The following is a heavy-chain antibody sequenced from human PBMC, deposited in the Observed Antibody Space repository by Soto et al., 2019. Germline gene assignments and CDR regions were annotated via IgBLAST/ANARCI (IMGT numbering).Heavy chain of an antibody. Sequence: SETLSLTCAVYGGSFSGYYWSWIRQPPGKGLEWIGEINHSGSTNYNPSLKSRVTISVDTSKNQFSLKLGSVTAADTAVYYCARGDYDFWTPVNYYYYGMDVWGQGTTVTVSS. CDR1: GGSFSGYY. V-gene: IGHV4-34*01. D-gene: IGHD3-3*01. CDR3: ARGDYDFWTPVNYYYYGMDV. J-gene: IGHJ6*02. CDR2: INHSGST.